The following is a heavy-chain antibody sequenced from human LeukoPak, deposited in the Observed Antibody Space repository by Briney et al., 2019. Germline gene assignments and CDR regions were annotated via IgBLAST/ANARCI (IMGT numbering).Heavy chain of an antibody. CDR3: ARDPDSSGYYQGISFDY. D-gene: IGHD3-22*01. V-gene: IGHV4-39*07. CDR1: GGSISSSSDY. J-gene: IGHJ4*02. CDR2: IYYSGST. Sequence: PSETLSLTCTVSGGSISSSSDYWGWIRQPPGKGLEWIGSIYYSGSTYYNPSLKSRVTISVDTSKNQFSLKLSSVTAADTAVYYCARDPDSSGYYQGISFDYWGQGTLVTVSS.